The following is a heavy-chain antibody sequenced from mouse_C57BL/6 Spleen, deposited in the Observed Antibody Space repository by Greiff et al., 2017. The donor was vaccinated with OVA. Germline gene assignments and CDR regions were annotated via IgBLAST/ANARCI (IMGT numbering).Heavy chain of an antibody. CDR1: GYTFTSYW. D-gene: IGHD2-4*01. V-gene: IGHV1-64*01. Sequence: QVQLQQSGAELVKPGASVKLSCKASGYTFTSYWMHWVKQRPGQGLEWIGMIHPNSGSTNYNEKFKSKATLTVDKSSSTAYMQLSSLTSEDSAVYYCARGESYDYDDAMDYWGQGTSVTVSS. CDR3: ARGESYDYDDAMDY. CDR2: IHPNSGST. J-gene: IGHJ4*01.